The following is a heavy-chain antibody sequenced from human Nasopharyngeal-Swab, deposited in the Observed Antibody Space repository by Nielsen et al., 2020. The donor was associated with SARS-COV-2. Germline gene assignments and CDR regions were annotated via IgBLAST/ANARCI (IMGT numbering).Heavy chain of an antibody. CDR3: ARRNSEGGMADAFEI. CDR1: GYSLRSYW. V-gene: IGHV5-51*01. CDR2: IYPGYSDT. J-gene: IGHJ3*02. Sequence: GESLKLPCWGSGYSLRSYWIGWVRQMPGKGLEWLGVIYPGYSDTRYSPSFQGQVTISVDKSITTAYLQWSSLKASDPAMYYCARRNSEGGMADAFEIWGQGTMVTVSS. D-gene: IGHD2/OR15-2a*01.